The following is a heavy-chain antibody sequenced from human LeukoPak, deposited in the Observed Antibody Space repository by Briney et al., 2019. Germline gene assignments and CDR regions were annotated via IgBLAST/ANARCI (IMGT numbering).Heavy chain of an antibody. J-gene: IGHJ4*02. V-gene: IGHV3-64*03. Sequence: GGALRLSCSASGVTFSRYVMHWVRQAPGKGVEYGSGINGKGGRTHYVDSVKGRDSISRDNFKNTLHLKMRTLRAEDTPQYYFLKVVCGSYEFDYWGQGILVTVAS. CDR1: GVTFSRYV. CDR2: INGKGGRT. CDR3: LKVVCGSYEFDY. D-gene: IGHD1-26*01.